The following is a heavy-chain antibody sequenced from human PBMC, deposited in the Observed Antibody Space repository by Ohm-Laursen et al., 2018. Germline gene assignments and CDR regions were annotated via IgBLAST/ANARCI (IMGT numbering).Heavy chain of an antibody. D-gene: IGHD2-15*01. CDR2: IYYSGST. J-gene: IGHJ4*02. CDR1: GGSISSGGYY. CDR3: ARSECSGGTCYFDY. V-gene: IGHV4-31*03. Sequence: PSQTLSLTCTVSGGSISSGGYYWSWIRQHPGKGLEWIGYIYYSGSTNYNPSLKSRVSILVDTSKNQFSLKLSSVTTADTAVYFCARSECSGGTCYFDYWGQGTLVTVSS.